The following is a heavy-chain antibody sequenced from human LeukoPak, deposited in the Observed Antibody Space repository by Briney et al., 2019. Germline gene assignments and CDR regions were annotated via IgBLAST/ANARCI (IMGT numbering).Heavy chain of an antibody. CDR3: ARVQPTYYYDSSGSEYYFDY. CDR2: IYNSGST. CDR1: GGSISSYY. Sequence: SETLSLTCTVSGGSISSYYWSWIRHPPGKGLEDIGYIYNSGSTNYNPSLKSRVSISVDTSKNQFSLKLSSVTAADTAVYYCARVQPTYYYDSSGSEYYFDYWGQGTLVTVSS. V-gene: IGHV4-59*08. D-gene: IGHD3-22*01. J-gene: IGHJ4*02.